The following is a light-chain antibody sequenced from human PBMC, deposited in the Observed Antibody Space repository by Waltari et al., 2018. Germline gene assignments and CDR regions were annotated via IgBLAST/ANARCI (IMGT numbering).Light chain of an antibody. CDR3: FSYAGSNNLV. CDR1: SSDVGAYNY. Sequence: QSALTQPPSASGSPGQSVTISCTGTSSDVGAYNYVSRYQQHPDKPPQPMIFEVSQRPSGVPGRFSGSKSGNTASLTVSGLQAEDEADYYCFSYAGSNNLVFGGGTKLTVL. J-gene: IGLJ2*01. V-gene: IGLV2-8*01. CDR2: EVS.